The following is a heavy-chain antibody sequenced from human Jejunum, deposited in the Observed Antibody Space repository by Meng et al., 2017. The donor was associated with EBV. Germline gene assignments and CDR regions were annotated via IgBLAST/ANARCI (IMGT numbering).Heavy chain of an antibody. CDR3: VKKGTRLTTHGYHFDY. D-gene: IGHD2-15*01. CDR1: GYTFNSYA. CDR2: IHTDNGGT. V-gene: IGHV1-3*04. Sequence: GRLWQSGAGVKEPGASVKVSCKASGYTFNSYAIHWVRQAPGQRLEWMGWIHTDNGGTKYSQEFQDRVTITRDTSASTAYMEISSLRSEDTAVYYCVKKGTRLTTHGYHFDYWGQGTLVTVSS. J-gene: IGHJ4*02.